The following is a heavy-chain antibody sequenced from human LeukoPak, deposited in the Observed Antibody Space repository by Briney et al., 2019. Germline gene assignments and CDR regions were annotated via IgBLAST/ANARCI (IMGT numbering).Heavy chain of an antibody. CDR3: ARELNYYDSSGTFDY. CDR1: GFTFSSYS. CDR2: ISSSSHYS. D-gene: IGHD3-22*01. Sequence: GGSLRLSCAASGFTFSSYSMNWVRQAPGKGLEWVSSISSSSHYSYYADSVRGRFTISRDNAKNSLYLQMNSLRAEDTAVYYCARELNYYDSSGTFDYWGQGTLVTVSS. J-gene: IGHJ4*02. V-gene: IGHV3-21*01.